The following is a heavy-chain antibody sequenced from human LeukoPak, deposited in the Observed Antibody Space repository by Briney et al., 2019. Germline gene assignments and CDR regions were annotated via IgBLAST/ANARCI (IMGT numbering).Heavy chain of an antibody. D-gene: IGHD2-15*01. Sequence: GGSLRLSCAASGFTFSDYYMSWIRQAPGKGLEWVSYISSSGSTIYYADSVKGRFTISRDNAKNSLYLRMNSLRAEDTAVYYCARSGGSFKPTYYMDVWGKGTTVTVSS. CDR1: GFTFSDYY. CDR2: ISSSGSTI. CDR3: ARSGGSFKPTYYMDV. J-gene: IGHJ6*03. V-gene: IGHV3-11*01.